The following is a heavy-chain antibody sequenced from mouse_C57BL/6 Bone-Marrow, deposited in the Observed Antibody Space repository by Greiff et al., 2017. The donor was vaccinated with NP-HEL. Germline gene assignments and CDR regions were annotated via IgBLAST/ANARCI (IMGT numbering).Heavy chain of an antibody. V-gene: IGHV1-54*01. CDR1: GYAFTNYL. J-gene: IGHJ2*01. D-gene: IGHD4-1*01. CDR3: ARSGTKDYFDY. Sequence: VHLVESGAELVRPGTSVKVSCKASGYAFTNYLIEWVKQRPGQGLEWIGVINPGSGGTNYNEKFKGKATLTADKSSSTAYMQLSSLTSEDSAVYFCARSGTKDYFDYWGQGTTLTVSS. CDR2: INPGSGGT.